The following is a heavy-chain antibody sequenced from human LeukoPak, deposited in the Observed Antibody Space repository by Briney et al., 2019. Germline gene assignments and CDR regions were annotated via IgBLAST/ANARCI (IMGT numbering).Heavy chain of an antibody. V-gene: IGHV6-1*01. D-gene: IGHD6-6*01. CDR1: GDSVSSNSAS. CDR3: ARDPDSSYEWGPFDP. J-gene: IGHJ5*02. Sequence: SQTLSLTCAISGDSVSSNSASWNWIRQSPSRGLEWLGRTYYRSKWNSDYAISVQSRITINPDTSKNQFSLHLKSVTPEDTAVYYCARDPDSSYEWGPFDPWGQGTLVNVSS. CDR2: TYYRSKWNS.